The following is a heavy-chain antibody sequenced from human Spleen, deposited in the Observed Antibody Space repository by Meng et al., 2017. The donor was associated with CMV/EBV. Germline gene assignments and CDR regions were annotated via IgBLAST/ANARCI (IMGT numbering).Heavy chain of an antibody. J-gene: IGHJ6*02. D-gene: IGHD4-23*01. CDR3: ARTMVVTESDYYYGLDV. CDR1: GFTLSYYI. Sequence: GGSLRLSCAASGFTLSYYIMNWVRQAPGKGLEWVSYISTGSDTISYADSVKGRFTISRDNAKNSLYLQMDSLRAEDTAVYYCARTMVVTESDYYYGLDVWGQGTTVTVSS. V-gene: IGHV3-48*04. CDR2: ISTGSDTI.